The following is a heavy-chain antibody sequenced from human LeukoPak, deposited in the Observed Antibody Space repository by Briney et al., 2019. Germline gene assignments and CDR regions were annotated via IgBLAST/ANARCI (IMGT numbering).Heavy chain of an antibody. CDR3: ARRYSSSWYSRLGYFDY. CDR2: IYYSGST. CDR1: GGSISSSSYY. D-gene: IGHD6-13*01. V-gene: IGHV4-39*01. Sequence: SETLSLTCTVSGGSISSSSYYWGWIRQPPGTGLEWIGSIYYSGSTYYNPSLKSRVTISVDTSKNQFSLKLSSVTAADTAVYYCARRYSSSWYSRLGYFDYWGQGTLITVSS. J-gene: IGHJ4*02.